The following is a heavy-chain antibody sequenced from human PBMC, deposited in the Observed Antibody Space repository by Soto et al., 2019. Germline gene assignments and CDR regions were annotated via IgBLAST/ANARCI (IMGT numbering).Heavy chain of an antibody. D-gene: IGHD5-18*01. CDR2: ISSSSSTI. V-gene: IGHV3-48*01. Sequence: EVQLVESGGGLVQPGGSLRLSCAASGFTFSSYSMNWVRQAPGKGLEWVSYISSSSSTIYYADSVKGRFTISRDNAKNSMYLQMNSLRAEEPAVYYCARDSGYSYGPLDYWGQGTLVTVSS. CDR3: ARDSGYSYGPLDY. J-gene: IGHJ4*02. CDR1: GFTFSSYS.